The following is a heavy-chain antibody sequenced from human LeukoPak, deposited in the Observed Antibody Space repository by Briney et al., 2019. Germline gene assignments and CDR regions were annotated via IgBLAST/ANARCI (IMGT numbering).Heavy chain of an antibody. D-gene: IGHD6-13*01. V-gene: IGHV1-2*02. CDR1: GYTFTGYY. J-gene: IGHJ4*02. CDR2: INPNSGGT. Sequence: ASVNLSCKASGYTFTGYYMHWVRHAPGQGLEWMGWINPNSGGTNYAQKFQGRVTMTRDTSISTAYMELSRLRSDDTAVYYCAREGSSWYVEFDYWGQGTLVTVSS. CDR3: AREGSSWYVEFDY.